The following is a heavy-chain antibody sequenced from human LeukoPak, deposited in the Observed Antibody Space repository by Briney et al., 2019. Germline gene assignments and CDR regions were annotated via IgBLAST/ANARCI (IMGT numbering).Heavy chain of an antibody. J-gene: IGHJ4*02. Sequence: SETLSLTCTVSGGSISSYYWSWIRQPPGKGLEWIGYIYYSGSTNYNPSLKSRVTISVDTSKNQFSLKLSSVTAADTAVYYCARMGESGFDYWGQGTLVTVSS. D-gene: IGHD2-21*01. CDR2: IYYSGST. V-gene: IGHV4-59*01. CDR3: ARMGESGFDY. CDR1: GGSISSYY.